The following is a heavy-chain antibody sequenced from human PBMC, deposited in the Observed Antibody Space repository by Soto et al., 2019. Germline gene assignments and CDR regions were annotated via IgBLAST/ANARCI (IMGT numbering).Heavy chain of an antibody. V-gene: IGHV1-24*01. CDR3: ATDVPRITIFGVANGELFDY. Sequence: ASVKVSCKVSGYTLTELSMHWVRQAPGKGLEWMGGFDPEDGETIYAQKFQGRVTMTEDTSTDTAYMELSSLRSEDTAVYYCATDVPRITIFGVANGELFDYWGQGTLVTVSS. CDR1: GYTLTELS. D-gene: IGHD3-3*01. J-gene: IGHJ4*02. CDR2: FDPEDGET.